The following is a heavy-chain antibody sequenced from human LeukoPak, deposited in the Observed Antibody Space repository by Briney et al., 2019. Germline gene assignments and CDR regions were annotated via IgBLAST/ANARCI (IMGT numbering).Heavy chain of an antibody. Sequence: GGSLRLSCAASGFTFSSYSMNWVRQAPGKGLEWVSSISSSSSYIYYADSVKGRFTISRDNAKNSLYLQMNSLRAEDTAVYYCARQYDYGDHALSPWGQGTLVTVSS. J-gene: IGHJ5*02. CDR2: ISSSSSYI. CDR3: ARQYDYGDHALSP. D-gene: IGHD4-17*01. V-gene: IGHV3-21*01. CDR1: GFTFSSYS.